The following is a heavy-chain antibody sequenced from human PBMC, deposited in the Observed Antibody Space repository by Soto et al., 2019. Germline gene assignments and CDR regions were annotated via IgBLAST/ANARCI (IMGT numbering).Heavy chain of an antibody. D-gene: IGHD3-22*01. Sequence: GGSLRLSCAASGFTFSSYAMHWVRQAPGKGLEYVSAINSNGGSTYYANSVKGRFTISRDNSKNTLYLQMGSLRAEDMAVYYCARGSDSSGYYYGSGYWGQGTLVTVSS. CDR2: INSNGGST. CDR1: GFTFSSYA. V-gene: IGHV3-64*01. J-gene: IGHJ4*02. CDR3: ARGSDSSGYYYGSGY.